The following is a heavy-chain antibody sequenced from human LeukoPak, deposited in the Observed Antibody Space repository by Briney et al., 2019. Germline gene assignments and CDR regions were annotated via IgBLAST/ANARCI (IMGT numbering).Heavy chain of an antibody. CDR3: ARQMSPYYYDS. Sequence: PGGSLRLSCAASGFTFSSYAMSWVRQAPGKGLEWVANIKQDGSEKYYVDSVKGRFTISRDNAKNSLYLQMNSLRAEDTAVYYCARQMSPYYYDSWGQGTLVTVSS. D-gene: IGHD3-22*01. J-gene: IGHJ4*02. CDR1: GFTFSSYA. CDR2: IKQDGSEK. V-gene: IGHV3-7*03.